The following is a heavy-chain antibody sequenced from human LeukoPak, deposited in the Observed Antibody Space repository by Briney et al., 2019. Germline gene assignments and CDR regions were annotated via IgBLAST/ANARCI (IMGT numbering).Heavy chain of an antibody. J-gene: IGHJ6*02. V-gene: IGHV3-21*01. CDR1: GFTFSSYS. Sequence: GGSLRLSCAASGFTFSSYSMNWVRQAPGKGLEWVSSISSSSSYTYYADSVKGRFTISRDNAKNSLYLQMNSLRAEDTAVYYCARDREIVVVPAASYYYYYGMDVWGQGTTVTVSS. CDR3: ARDREIVVVPAASYYYYYGMDV. D-gene: IGHD2-2*01. CDR2: ISSSSSYT.